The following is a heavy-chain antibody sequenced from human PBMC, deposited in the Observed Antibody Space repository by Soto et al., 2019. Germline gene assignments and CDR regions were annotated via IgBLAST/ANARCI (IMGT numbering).Heavy chain of an antibody. V-gene: IGHV1-24*01. D-gene: IGHD3-22*01. Sequence: ASVKVSGKVSGYTLTELSMHWVRQAPGKGLEWMGGFDPEDGETIYAQKFQGRVTMTEDTSTDTAYMELSSLRSEDTAVYYCATRITMIVVATPGGMDVWGQGTTVTVSS. CDR3: ATRITMIVVATPGGMDV. J-gene: IGHJ6*02. CDR2: FDPEDGET. CDR1: GYTLTELS.